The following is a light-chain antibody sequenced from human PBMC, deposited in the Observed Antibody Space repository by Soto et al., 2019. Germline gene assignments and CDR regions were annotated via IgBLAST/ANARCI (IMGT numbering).Light chain of an antibody. CDR1: QSLNRD. CDR2: GAS. V-gene: IGKV3-15*01. J-gene: IGKJ1*01. CDR3: QQYNNWPGT. Sequence: MVMSQSPATLSMAAGERATLSCRASQSLNRDLAWYQQKPGQSPRLLIFGASIRATGIPARFSGSGSGTEFTLTIGSLQSEDCALYYCQQYNNWPGTFGQGTKVDIK.